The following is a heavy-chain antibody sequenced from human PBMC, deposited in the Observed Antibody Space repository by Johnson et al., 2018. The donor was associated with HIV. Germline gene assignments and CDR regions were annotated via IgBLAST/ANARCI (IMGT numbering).Heavy chain of an antibody. V-gene: IGHV3-30*03. CDR2: ISYDGSNK. Sequence: QVQLVESGGGVVRPGRSLRLSCAASGFTFDDYGMTWVRQAPGKGLGWVAVISYDGSNKYYADSVKGRFTISRDNSKNTLYLQMNSLRAEYTAVYYCARGGGYSIAAPSDAFDIWGQGTMVTVSS. D-gene: IGHD6-6*01. CDR1: GFTFDDYG. J-gene: IGHJ3*02. CDR3: ARGGGYSIAAPSDAFDI.